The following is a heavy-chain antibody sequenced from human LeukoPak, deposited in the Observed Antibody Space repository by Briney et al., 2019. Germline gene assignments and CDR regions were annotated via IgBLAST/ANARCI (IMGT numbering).Heavy chain of an antibody. CDR2: MNPNSGNT. CDR3: ARGYGGYDPPHVRNWFDP. D-gene: IGHD5-12*01. CDR1: GYTFTSYD. Sequence: GASVKVSCKASGYTFTSYDINWVRQATGQGLEWMGWMNPNSGNTGYAQKFQGRVTITRNTSISTAYMELSSLRSEDTAVYYCARGYGGYDPPHVRNWFDPWGQGTLVTVSS. V-gene: IGHV1-8*03. J-gene: IGHJ5*02.